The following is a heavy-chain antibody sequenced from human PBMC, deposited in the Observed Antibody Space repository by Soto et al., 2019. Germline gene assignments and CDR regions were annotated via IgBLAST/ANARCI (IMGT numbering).Heavy chain of an antibody. CDR3: ARCRYFDWLLSIRYFDY. Sequence: SGPTLVNPTQTLTLTCTFSGFSLSTSGMCVSWIRQPPGKALEWLARIDWDDDKYYSTSLKTRLTISKDTSKNQVVLTMTNMDPVDTATYYCARCRYFDWLLSIRYFDYWGQGTLVTVSS. D-gene: IGHD3-9*01. CDR1: GFSLSTSGMC. J-gene: IGHJ4*02. V-gene: IGHV2-70*11. CDR2: IDWDDDK.